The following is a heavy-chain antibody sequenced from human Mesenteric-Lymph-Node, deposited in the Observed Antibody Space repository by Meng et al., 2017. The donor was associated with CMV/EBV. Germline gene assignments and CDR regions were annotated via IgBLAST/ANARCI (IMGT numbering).Heavy chain of an antibody. CDR1: FIFSDDY. V-gene: IGHV3-11*06. Sequence: FIFSDDYMGWIRQAPGKGLEWVSYISTSGDNTKYADSLKGRFTISRDNAKNSLYLQMNSLRAEDTAVYYCARQSLLWVGELSLRPFDYWGQGALVTVSS. D-gene: IGHD3-10*01. CDR3: ARQSLLWVGELSLRPFDY. CDR2: ISTSGDNT. J-gene: IGHJ4*02.